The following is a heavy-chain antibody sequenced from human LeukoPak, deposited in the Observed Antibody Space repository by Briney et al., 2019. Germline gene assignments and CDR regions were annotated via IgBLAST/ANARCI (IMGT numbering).Heavy chain of an antibody. CDR1: GFAFSSYW. D-gene: IGHD3-22*01. J-gene: IGHJ4*02. CDR2: INTDGSST. Sequence: PGGSLRLSCGASGFAFSSYWMFWVRRAPGKGLVWVSRINTDGSSTTHADSVKGRFTISRDNAKNTLYLQMNSLRAEDTAVYYCARAGYDSSGSYIATFDYWGQGTLVTVSS. CDR3: ARAGYDSSGSYIATFDY. V-gene: IGHV3-74*01.